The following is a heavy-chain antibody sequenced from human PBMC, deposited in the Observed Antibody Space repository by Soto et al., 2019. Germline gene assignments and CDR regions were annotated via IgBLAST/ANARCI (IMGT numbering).Heavy chain of an antibody. CDR1: GYTFTSYG. V-gene: IGHV1-18*01. Sequence: ASVKVSCKASGYTFTSYGISWVRQAPGQGLEWMGWISAYNGNTNYAQKLQGRVTMTTDTSTSTAYMELRSLRSDDTAVYYCASQARFLEWLLPDYYYYGMDVWGQGTTVTVSS. CDR2: ISAYNGNT. J-gene: IGHJ6*02. CDR3: ASQARFLEWLLPDYYYYGMDV. D-gene: IGHD3-3*01.